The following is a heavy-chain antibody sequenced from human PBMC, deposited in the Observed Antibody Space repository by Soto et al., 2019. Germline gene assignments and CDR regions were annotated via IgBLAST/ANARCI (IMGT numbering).Heavy chain of an antibody. CDR2: IYYSGST. J-gene: IGHJ5*02. V-gene: IGHV4-59*01. CDR1: GGCISSYY. D-gene: IGHD3-9*01. CDR3: ARAGPKDYDILTGTNWFDP. Sequence: SETLSLTCTVSGGCISSYYWSWIRQPPGKGLEWIGYIYYSGSTNYNPSLKSRVTISVDTSKNQFSLKLSSVTAADTAVYYCARAGPKDYDILTGTNWFDPWGKGTLVTSPQ.